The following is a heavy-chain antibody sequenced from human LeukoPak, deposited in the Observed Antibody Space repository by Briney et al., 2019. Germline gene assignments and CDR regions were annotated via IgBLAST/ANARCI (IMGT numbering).Heavy chain of an antibody. CDR1: GGSISGSY. J-gene: IGHJ4*02. Sequence: SETLSLTCTVSGGSISGSYWSWIRQPPGKGLEWFGYIHYSGSTDYNPSLKSRVTISADTSKNQFSLNLSSVTAADTAVYYCARVGSAYSSGYNDYWGQGTLVTVSS. CDR2: IHYSGST. CDR3: ARVGSAYSSGYNDY. V-gene: IGHV4-59*01. D-gene: IGHD5-18*01.